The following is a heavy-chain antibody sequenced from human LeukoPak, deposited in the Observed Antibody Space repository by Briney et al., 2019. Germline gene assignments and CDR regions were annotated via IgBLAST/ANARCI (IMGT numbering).Heavy chain of an antibody. CDR3: ARRAGAYSHPYDY. J-gene: IGHJ4*02. CDR1: GFTFSDYN. Sequence: GGSLRLSCTASGFTFSDYNMNWVRQAPGKGLEWVSSISGLSSHLYYADSVKGRFTISRDNSKNTLFLQMNSLRAEDTAVYYCARRAGAYSHPYDYWGQGTLVTVSS. V-gene: IGHV3-21*04. CDR2: ISGLSSHL. D-gene: IGHD4/OR15-4a*01.